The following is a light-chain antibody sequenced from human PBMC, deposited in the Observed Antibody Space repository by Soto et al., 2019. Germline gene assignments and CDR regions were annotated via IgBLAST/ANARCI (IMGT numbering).Light chain of an antibody. Sequence: QSALTQPASVSGPPGQSITISCTGTSSDVGAYNYVSWYQQHPGKAPKLMIYEVNNRPSGVSNRFSGSKSGNTASLTISGLQAEDEADYYCNSYTSSTTYVFGTGTKVTVL. CDR2: EVN. CDR1: SSDVGAYNY. CDR3: NSYTSSTTYV. V-gene: IGLV2-14*01. J-gene: IGLJ1*01.